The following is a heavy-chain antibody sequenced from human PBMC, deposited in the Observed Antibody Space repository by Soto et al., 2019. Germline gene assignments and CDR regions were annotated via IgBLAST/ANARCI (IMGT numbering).Heavy chain of an antibody. D-gene: IGHD5-12*01. CDR1: GDSVSSGDYY. CDR3: AREVAATTHFDY. V-gene: IGHV4-31*03. Sequence: QVHLQESGPGLVKPSQTLSLTCTVSGDSVSSGDYYWSWIRQYPGRGLEYIGYIGYTESTYYNPSLKSRVVISIDRSKNQFSLMLSSVTAADTAVHYCAREVAATTHFDYWGQGTLVTV. J-gene: IGHJ4*02. CDR2: IGYTEST.